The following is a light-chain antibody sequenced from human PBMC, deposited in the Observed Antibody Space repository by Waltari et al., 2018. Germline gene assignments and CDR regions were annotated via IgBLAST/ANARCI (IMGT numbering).Light chain of an antibody. J-gene: IGKJ4*01. V-gene: IGKV3-11*01. CDR3: QQTSSWPLT. Sequence: EIVFTQSPATLSLSPGQRATLSCRASQSVSINLGWYQQKLGQPPRLLIYDTSNRVTGIPDRFSASGFGTDFTLTISSLEPEDFAVYFCQQTSSWPLTFGGGTKVEIK. CDR2: DTS. CDR1: QSVSIN.